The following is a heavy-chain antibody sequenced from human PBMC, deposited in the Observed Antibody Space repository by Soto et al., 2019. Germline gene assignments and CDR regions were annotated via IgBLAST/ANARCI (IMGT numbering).Heavy chain of an antibody. V-gene: IGHV3-48*03. Sequence: GGSLRLSCAASGFTFSSYEMNWVRQAPGKGLEWVSYISSSGSTIYYADSVKGRFTISRDNAKNSLYLQMNSLRAEDTAVYYCARVDYDFWSGNNWYFDLWGRGTLVTFSS. CDR3: ARVDYDFWSGNNWYFDL. J-gene: IGHJ2*01. CDR2: ISSSGSTI. CDR1: GFTFSSYE. D-gene: IGHD3-3*01.